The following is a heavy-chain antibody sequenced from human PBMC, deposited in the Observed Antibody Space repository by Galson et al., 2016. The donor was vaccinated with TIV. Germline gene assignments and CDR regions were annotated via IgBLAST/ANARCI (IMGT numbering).Heavy chain of an antibody. J-gene: IGHJ4*02. V-gene: IGHV3-23*01. CDR2: ISGSGGST. CDR1: GFTFSSYG. D-gene: IGHD2/OR15-2a*01. CDR3: AKNRKTIDY. Sequence: SLRLSCAATGFTFSSYGMNWVRQAPGKGLEWVAAISGSGGSTYYVDSVKGRFTISRDNSKNTVYLQMNSLRAEDTAVYYCAKNRKTIDYWGQGTLVTVSS.